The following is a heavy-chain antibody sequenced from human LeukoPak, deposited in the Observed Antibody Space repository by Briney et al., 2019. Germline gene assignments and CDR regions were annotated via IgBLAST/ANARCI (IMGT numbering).Heavy chain of an antibody. Sequence: SETLSLTCTVSGGSISSSSYYWGWIRQPPGKGLEWIGSIYYSGSTYYNPSRKSRVTISVDTSKNQFSLKLSSVTAADTAVYHCARLATVTTGGWFDPWGQGTLVTVSS. J-gene: IGHJ5*02. CDR2: IYYSGST. CDR1: GGSISSSSYY. CDR3: ARLATVTTGGWFDP. D-gene: IGHD4-17*01. V-gene: IGHV4-39*01.